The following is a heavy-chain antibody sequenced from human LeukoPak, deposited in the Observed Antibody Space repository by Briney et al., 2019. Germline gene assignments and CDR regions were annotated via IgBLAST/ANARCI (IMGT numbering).Heavy chain of an antibody. CDR2: INPSGGST. D-gene: IGHD6-13*01. CDR1: GYTFSIYN. V-gene: IGHV1-46*01. CDR3: AREGVAATGLDY. Sequence: ASVKVSCKASGYTFSIYNMHWVRQAPGQGLEWMGIINPSGGSTTNAQKFQGRVTMTRDTSTVYMELSSLRSEDTAVYYCAREGVAATGLDYWGQGTLVTVPS. J-gene: IGHJ4*02.